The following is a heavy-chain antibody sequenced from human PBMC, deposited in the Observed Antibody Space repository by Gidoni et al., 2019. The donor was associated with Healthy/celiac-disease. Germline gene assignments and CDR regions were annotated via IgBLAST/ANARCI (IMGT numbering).Heavy chain of an antibody. D-gene: IGHD6-6*01. CDR3: ARVTFKYSISDGFDY. CDR2: RSYDGSNK. CDR1: GFTFSSYA. J-gene: IGHJ4*02. V-gene: IGHV3-30*04. Sequence: QVQLVESGGGVVQPGRSLRLSCAAPGFTFSSYAMHWVRQAPGKGLEWVAVRSYDGSNKYYADSVKGRFTISRDNSKNTLYLQMNSLRAEDTAVYYCARVTFKYSISDGFDYWGQGTLVTVSS.